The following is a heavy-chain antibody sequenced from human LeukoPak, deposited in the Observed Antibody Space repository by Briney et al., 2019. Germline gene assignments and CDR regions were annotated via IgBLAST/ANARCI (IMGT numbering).Heavy chain of an antibody. D-gene: IGHD3-10*01. CDR3: AKDIIGGFGESYFDY. V-gene: IGHV3-43D*03. CDR1: GFTFDDYA. CDR2: ISWDGGST. J-gene: IGHJ4*02. Sequence: GGSLRLSCAASGFTFDDYAMHWVRQAPGKGLEWVSLISWDGGSTYYADSVKGRFTISRDNSKNSLYLQMNSLRAEDTALYYCAKDIIGGFGESYFDYWGQGPRSPSPQ.